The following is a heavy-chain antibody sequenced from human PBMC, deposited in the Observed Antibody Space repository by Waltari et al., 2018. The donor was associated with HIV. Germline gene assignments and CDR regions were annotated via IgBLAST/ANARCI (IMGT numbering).Heavy chain of an antibody. CDR2: ISPGDSDT. CDR1: GSRFTRHW. Sequence: EVQLGQSGAEVKKPGVSLKISCQGSGSRFTRHWIARVPLIPGKGLVWMGIISPGDSDTRYSPSFQGQVTISADKSISTAYLQWSSLKASDTAMYYCARHLDYYYDSSGYPEVYYGMDVWGQGTTVTVSS. J-gene: IGHJ6*02. V-gene: IGHV5-51*01. CDR3: ARHLDYYYDSSGYPEVYYGMDV. D-gene: IGHD3-22*01.